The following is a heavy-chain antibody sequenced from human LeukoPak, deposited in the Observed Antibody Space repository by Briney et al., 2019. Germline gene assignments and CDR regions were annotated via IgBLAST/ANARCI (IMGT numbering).Heavy chain of an antibody. CDR2: INHSGST. CDR1: GGSFSGYY. CDR3: ARGRRTNSYGFDP. D-gene: IGHD2-2*01. J-gene: IGHJ5*02. V-gene: IGHV4-34*01. Sequence: SETLSLTCAVHGGSFSGYYWSWIRQPPGKGLEWIGEINHSGSTNYNPSLKSRVTISVDTSKNQFSLKLSSVTAADTAVYYCARGRRTNSYGFDPWGQGTLVTVSS.